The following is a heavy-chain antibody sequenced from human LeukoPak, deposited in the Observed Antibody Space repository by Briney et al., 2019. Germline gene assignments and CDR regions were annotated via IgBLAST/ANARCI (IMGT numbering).Heavy chain of an antibody. Sequence: GSSVKVSCKASGGTFSSYAISWVRQAPGQGLEWMGGIIPIFGTANYAQKFQGRVTITADESTSTAYMELSSLRSEDTAVYYCARDQEYYYGSGSFDYWGQGTLVTVSS. J-gene: IGHJ4*02. D-gene: IGHD3-10*01. CDR2: IIPIFGTA. CDR3: ARDQEYYYGSGSFDY. V-gene: IGHV1-69*01. CDR1: GGTFSSYA.